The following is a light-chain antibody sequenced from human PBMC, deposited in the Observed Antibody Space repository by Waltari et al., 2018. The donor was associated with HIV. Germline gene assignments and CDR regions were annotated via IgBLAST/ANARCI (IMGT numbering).Light chain of an antibody. CDR2: RSD. J-gene: IGLJ3*02. Sequence: QSVLTQPPSASGTPGQRVTISCSGSISNIGSNYVYWYQQLPGRTPKVLIYRSDQRPSGVPDRFSGSTSGTSASLAIGGLRSEDEADYYCAAWDDSMSGWVFGGGTKVTVL. CDR1: ISNIGSNY. V-gene: IGLV1-47*01. CDR3: AAWDDSMSGWV.